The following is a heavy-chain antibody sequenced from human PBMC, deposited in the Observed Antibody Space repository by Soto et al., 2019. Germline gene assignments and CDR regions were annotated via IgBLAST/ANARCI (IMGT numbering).Heavy chain of an antibody. Sequence: QVQLVESGGGVVQPGRSLRLSCAASGFTFNSYAMHWVRQAPGKGLEWVALISYDGSNEYYADSVKGRFTIPRDNSKNTLYLQMNSLRPEDTAVYYCARGDRTGYYYYGMDVWGEGTTVTVSS. V-gene: IGHV3-30-3*01. CDR1: GFTFNSYA. D-gene: IGHD2-21*02. CDR2: ISYDGSNE. J-gene: IGHJ6*04. CDR3: ARGDRTGYYYYGMDV.